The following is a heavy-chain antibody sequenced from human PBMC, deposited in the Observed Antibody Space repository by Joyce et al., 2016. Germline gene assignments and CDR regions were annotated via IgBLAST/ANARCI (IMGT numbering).Heavy chain of an antibody. V-gene: IGHV3-33*01. CDR1: GFRFKSYG. Sequence: QVQLVESGGGVVQPGRSLRLSCAASGFRFKSYGMHWVRKAPGKGLEWVAGIWHGGNDEDYADSVRGRFTISRDNYKNTVSLQMNSLSAEDTAVYYCARDRGQEAPIDHWGQGTLVTVAS. J-gene: IGHJ4*02. CDR2: IWHGGNDE. CDR3: ARDRGQEAPIDH. D-gene: IGHD3-16*01.